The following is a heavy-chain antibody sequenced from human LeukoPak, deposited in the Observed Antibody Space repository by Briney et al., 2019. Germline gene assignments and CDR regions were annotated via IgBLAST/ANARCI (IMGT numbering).Heavy chain of an antibody. Sequence: GGSLRLSCAASGFTFSSYAMSWVRQAPGKGLEWVSAISGSGGSTYYADSVKGRFTISRDNSKNTLYLQMNSLRAEDTAVYYCAKRNDFWSGYYTLFFYFDYWGQGTLVTVPS. CDR2: ISGSGGST. V-gene: IGHV3-23*01. CDR1: GFTFSSYA. J-gene: IGHJ4*02. CDR3: AKRNDFWSGYYTLFFYFDY. D-gene: IGHD3-3*01.